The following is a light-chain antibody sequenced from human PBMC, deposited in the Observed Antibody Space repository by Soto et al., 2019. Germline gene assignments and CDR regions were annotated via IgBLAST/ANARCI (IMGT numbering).Light chain of an antibody. Sequence: EIVITRSPATLSLSPGERATLSCRASQSVGKYLVWYQQKPGQAPRLLIYDASNRATGIPARFSGSGSGTDFTLTISSLEPEDVAVYYCQQRGNRPPWTFGQGTKVEIK. CDR1: QSVGKY. V-gene: IGKV3-11*01. J-gene: IGKJ1*01. CDR2: DAS. CDR3: QQRGNRPPWT.